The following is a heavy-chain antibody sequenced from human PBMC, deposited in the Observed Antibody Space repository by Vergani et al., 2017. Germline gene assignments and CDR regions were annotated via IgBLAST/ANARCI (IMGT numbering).Heavy chain of an antibody. J-gene: IGHJ4*02. Sequence: QVQLQESGPGLVKPSQTLSLTCTVSGGSISSGDYYWSWIRQPPGKGLEWIGYIYYSGSTYYNPSLKSRVTMSVDTSKNQFSLKLSSVTAADTAVYYCARGDYDYVWGSYRALPNNYWGQGTLVTVSS. V-gene: IGHV4-30-4*01. CDR3: ARGDYDYVWGSYRALPNNY. CDR2: IYYSGST. CDR1: GGSISSGDYY. D-gene: IGHD3-16*02.